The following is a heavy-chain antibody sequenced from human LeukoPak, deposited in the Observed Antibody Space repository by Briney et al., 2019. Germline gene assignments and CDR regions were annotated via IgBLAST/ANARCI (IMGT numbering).Heavy chain of an antibody. D-gene: IGHD3-22*01. J-gene: IGHJ4*02. CDR2: ISHSGST. Sequence: SETMSLTCAVSGYSISGGYYWGWIRQPPGKGLEWIGSISHSGSTFYNPSLKSRVTISVDTSKNQFSLKLSSVTAADTAVYYCARHPDSSGYYIGYWGQGTLVTVSS. CDR3: ARHPDSSGYYIGY. V-gene: IGHV4-38-2*01. CDR1: GYSISGGYY.